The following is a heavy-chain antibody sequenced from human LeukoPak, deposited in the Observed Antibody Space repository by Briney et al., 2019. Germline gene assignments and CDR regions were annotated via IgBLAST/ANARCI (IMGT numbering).Heavy chain of an antibody. J-gene: IGHJ4*02. V-gene: IGHV3-23*01. CDR2: ISSSGGST. Sequence: GGSLRLSCAASGFTFSSYAMSWVRQAAGKGLEWVSSISSSGGSTYYADSVKGRFTISRDYSKNTLYLQMNSLTAGDTAVKFCAKDLYTQGTTPLDYWGQETLVTVSS. D-gene: IGHD1-1*01. CDR1: GFTFSSYA. CDR3: AKDLYTQGTTPLDY.